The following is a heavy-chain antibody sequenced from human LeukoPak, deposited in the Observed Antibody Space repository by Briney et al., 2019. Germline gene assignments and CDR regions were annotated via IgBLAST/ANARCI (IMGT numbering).Heavy chain of an antibody. J-gene: IGHJ4*02. Sequence: ASVKVSCKASGYTFTSYGISWVRQAPGQGLEWMGWISAYNGNTNYAQKLQGRVTMTIDTSTSTAYMELRSLRSDDTAVYYCARGRVDYDILTGYYSSPHFDYWGQGTLVTVSS. CDR3: ARGRVDYDILTGYYSSPHFDY. D-gene: IGHD3-9*01. CDR2: ISAYNGNT. V-gene: IGHV1-18*01. CDR1: GYTFTSYG.